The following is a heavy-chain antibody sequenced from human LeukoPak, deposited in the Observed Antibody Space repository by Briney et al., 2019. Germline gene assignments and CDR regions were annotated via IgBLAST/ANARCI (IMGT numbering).Heavy chain of an antibody. J-gene: IGHJ4*02. D-gene: IGHD5-18*01. CDR2: INPNSGGT. CDR1: GYTFTGYY. Sequence: ASVKVSCKASGYTFTGYYMHWVRQAPGQGLEWMGWINPNSGGTNYAQKFQGRVTMTRDTSISTAYMELSRLRSDDTAVYYCARGYVDRGYSYGYYDYWGQGTLVTVSS. V-gene: IGHV1-2*02. CDR3: ARGYVDRGYSYGYYDY.